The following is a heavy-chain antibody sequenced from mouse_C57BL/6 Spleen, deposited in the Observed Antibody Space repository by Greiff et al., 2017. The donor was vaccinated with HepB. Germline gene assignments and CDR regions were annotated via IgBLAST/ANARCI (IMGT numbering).Heavy chain of an antibody. CDR3: ARYPDYYGSRSWFAY. D-gene: IGHD1-1*01. CDR1: GYTFTSYW. V-gene: IGHV1-50*01. Sequence: QVQLQQPGAELVKPGASVKLSCKASGYTFTSYWMQWVKQRPGQGLEWIGEIDPSDSYTNYNQKFKGKATLTVDTSSGTAYMQLSSLTSEDSAVYYCARYPDYYGSRSWFAYWGQGTLVTVSA. J-gene: IGHJ3*01. CDR2: IDPSDSYT.